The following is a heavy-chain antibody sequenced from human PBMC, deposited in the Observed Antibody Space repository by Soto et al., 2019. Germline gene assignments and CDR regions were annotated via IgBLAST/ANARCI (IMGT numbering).Heavy chain of an antibody. Sequence: EVQLLESGGGLVQPGGSLRFSCAASRITCSSYARNWVRQAPAQGLDWVSGISGSGGSTYDADSVKGRFTISRDNPKNTLQIQVNSLRTEDTAVYYCVKGPIIYTQKGAIDYWGQGGLVTVST. CDR1: RITCSSYA. J-gene: IGHJ4*02. D-gene: IGHD1-26*01. CDR3: VKGPIIYTQKGAIDY. CDR2: ISGSGGST. V-gene: IGHV3-23*01.